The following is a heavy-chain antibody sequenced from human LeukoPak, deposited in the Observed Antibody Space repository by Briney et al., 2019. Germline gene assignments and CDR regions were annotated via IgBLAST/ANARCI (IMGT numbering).Heavy chain of an antibody. J-gene: IGHJ4*02. CDR1: GFTFSTYW. V-gene: IGHV3-74*01. CDR3: ARIIVGATGIDY. Sequence: GGSLRLSCAVSGFTFSTYWMHWVRQAPGKGLVWVSRINTDGSLINYADSVKGRFTMSRDNSKNTLYLQMSGLRAEDTAVYYCARIIVGATGIDYWGQGTLVTVSS. D-gene: IGHD1-26*01. CDR2: INTDGSLI.